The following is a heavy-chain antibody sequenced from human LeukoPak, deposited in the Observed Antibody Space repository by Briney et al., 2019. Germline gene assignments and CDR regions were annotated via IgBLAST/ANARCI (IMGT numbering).Heavy chain of an antibody. D-gene: IGHD6-13*01. CDR2: INPGGGST. CDR3: ARGGPSWWQQLVNFWFDP. V-gene: IGHV1-46*01. J-gene: IGHJ5*02. Sequence: ASVKVSCKASGYTFTSYYMHWVRQAPGQGLEWMGIINPGGGSTSYAQKFQGRVTMTRDTSTSTVYMELSSLRSEDTAVYYCARGGPSWWQQLVNFWFDPWGQGTLVTVSS. CDR1: GYTFTSYY.